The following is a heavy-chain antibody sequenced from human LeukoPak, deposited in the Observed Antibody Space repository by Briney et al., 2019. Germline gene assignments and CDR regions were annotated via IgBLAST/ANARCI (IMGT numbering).Heavy chain of an antibody. CDR3: AREPRYCGGGNCYRGGYMDV. J-gene: IGHJ6*03. D-gene: IGHD2-15*01. CDR2: IFYSGST. CDR1: GGSISSSSYY. V-gene: IGHV4-39*07. Sequence: KSSETLSLTCTVSGGSISSSSYYWGWIRQPPGKGLEWIGSIFYSGSTYYNPSLKSRVTISVDTSKNQFSLKLTSVTAADTAVYYCAREPRYCGGGNCYRGGYMDVWGKGTTVTVSS.